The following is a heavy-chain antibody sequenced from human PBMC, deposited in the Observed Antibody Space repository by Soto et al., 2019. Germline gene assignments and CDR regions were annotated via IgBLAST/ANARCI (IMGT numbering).Heavy chain of an antibody. CDR3: ARDSRRRYGYNDSDY. J-gene: IGHJ4*02. Sequence: GGSLRLSCAASGFTFSSYAMSWVRQAPGKGLEWVSAISGSGGSTYYADSVKGRFTISRDNAKNSLYLQMNSLRAEDTAVYYCARDSRRRYGYNDSDYWGQGTLVTVSS. CDR2: ISGSGGST. V-gene: IGHV3-23*01. D-gene: IGHD3-22*01. CDR1: GFTFSSYA.